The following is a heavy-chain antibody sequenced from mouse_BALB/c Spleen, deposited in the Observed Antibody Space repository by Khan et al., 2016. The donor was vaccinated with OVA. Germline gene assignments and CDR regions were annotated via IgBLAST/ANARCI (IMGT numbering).Heavy chain of an antibody. Sequence: EVELVESGPELVKPGASVQISCKASGYSFTGYFMNWVMPSHGKSLEWIGRLNPHIGETFYNPKFNGKATLTVDESSSTAHMELRSLSSEDSAVYYCSRIYRSDFDYWGQGTTLTVSS. CDR2: LNPHIGET. CDR1: GYSFTGYF. CDR3: SRIYRSDFDY. J-gene: IGHJ2*01. D-gene: IGHD1-1*01. V-gene: IGHV1-20*02.